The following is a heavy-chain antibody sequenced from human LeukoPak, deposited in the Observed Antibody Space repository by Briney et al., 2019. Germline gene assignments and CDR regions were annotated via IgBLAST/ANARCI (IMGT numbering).Heavy chain of an antibody. D-gene: IGHD3-22*01. Sequence: GGSLRLSCAASGFTFSSYAMNWVRQAPGKGLEWVSYISSSGSNIYYADSVKGRFTISRDNAKNSLYLQMNSLRAEDTAVYYCAKDLSMIVAFDYWGQGTLVTVSS. V-gene: IGHV3-48*03. CDR3: AKDLSMIVAFDY. J-gene: IGHJ4*02. CDR1: GFTFSSYA. CDR2: ISSSGSNI.